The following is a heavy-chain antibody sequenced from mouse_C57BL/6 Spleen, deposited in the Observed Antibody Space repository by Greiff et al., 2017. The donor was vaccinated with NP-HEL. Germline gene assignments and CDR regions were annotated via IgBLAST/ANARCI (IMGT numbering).Heavy chain of an antibody. J-gene: IGHJ1*03. CDR3: ARRRGFITTVDWYFDV. CDR1: GFTFSDYY. CDR2: ISNGGGST. Sequence: EVQRVESGGGLVQPGGSLKLSCAASGFTFSDYYMYWVRQTPEKRLEWVAYISNGGGSTYYPDTVQGRFTISRDNAKNTLYLQMSRLKSEDTAMYYCARRRGFITTVDWYFDVWGTGTTVTVSS. D-gene: IGHD1-1*01. V-gene: IGHV5-12*01.